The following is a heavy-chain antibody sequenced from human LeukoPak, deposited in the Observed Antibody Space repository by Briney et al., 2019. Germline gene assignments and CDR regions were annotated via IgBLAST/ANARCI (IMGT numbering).Heavy chain of an antibody. J-gene: IGHJ2*01. CDR1: GGSISSYY. D-gene: IGHD5-24*01. V-gene: IGHV4-59*01. CDR3: ARDSGDGYNSDWYFDL. Sequence: SETLSLTCTVSGGSISSYYWSWIRQPPGKGLEWIGYIYYSGSTNYNPSLKSRVTISVDTSKNQFSLKLSSVTAADTAVYYCARDSGDGYNSDWYFDLWGRGTLVTVSS. CDR2: IYYSGST.